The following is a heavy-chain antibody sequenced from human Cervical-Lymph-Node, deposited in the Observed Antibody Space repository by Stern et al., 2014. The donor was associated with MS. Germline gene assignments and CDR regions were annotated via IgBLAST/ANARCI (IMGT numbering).Heavy chain of an antibody. V-gene: IGHV3-9*01. J-gene: IGHJ5*02. D-gene: IGHD3-16*01. CDR2: LGWNSEGR. Sequence: VQLVQSGGGMVQPGRSLRLSCEASGFKFDDFAMHWVRQAPGKGLEWVSGLGWNSEGRGYADSVQGRFTISRDNAKSSLYLQMNSLTAEDTALYYCAKADDYAVGIDAWGQGTLVVVSS. CDR1: GFKFDDFA. CDR3: AKADDYAVGIDA.